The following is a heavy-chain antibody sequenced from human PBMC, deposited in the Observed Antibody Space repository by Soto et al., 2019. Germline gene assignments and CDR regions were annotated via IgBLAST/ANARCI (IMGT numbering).Heavy chain of an antibody. Sequence: ESGGGLVKPGGSLRLSCAASGFTFSDYYMSWIRQAPGKGLAWVSYISSSGITIYYADSVTGRFTISRDNAKNSLYMQRSSLRAEATAVYYCARESNYYGSGSRFDFWGQVTLVNVSA. CDR1: GFTFSDYY. J-gene: IGHJ4*02. CDR3: ARESNYYGSGSRFDF. CDR2: ISSSGITI. V-gene: IGHV3-11*04. D-gene: IGHD3-10*01.